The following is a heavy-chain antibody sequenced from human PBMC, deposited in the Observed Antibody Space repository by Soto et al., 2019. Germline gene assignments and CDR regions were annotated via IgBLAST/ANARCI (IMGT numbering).Heavy chain of an antibody. Sequence: PGESLKISCNASGYNFVEYWIGWVRQMPGKGPEWMGSVYPNDSEVKYSPSFQGQVTVSADKSINTAYLHWSSLKHSDSATYYCGAGSFDHWGQGTPVTVSS. V-gene: IGHV5-51*01. J-gene: IGHJ4*02. CDR1: GYNFVEYW. D-gene: IGHD6-25*01. CDR3: GAGSFDH. CDR2: VYPNDSEV.